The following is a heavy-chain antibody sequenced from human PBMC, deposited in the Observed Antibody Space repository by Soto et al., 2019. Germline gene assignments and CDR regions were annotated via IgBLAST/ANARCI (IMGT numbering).Heavy chain of an antibody. D-gene: IGHD1-1*01. Sequence: EVQLVESGGGLVQPGGSLRRSCEASGFTFSNFGINWVRQAPGKGLEWVSHISSSSTTIYYAESVKGRFTSSRDNAKNPLHLQISRLGGEDTAVYYCANSFITTIGTAAWGQGTLVTVSS. CDR2: ISSSSTTI. V-gene: IGHV3-48*01. CDR3: ANSFITTIGTAA. CDR1: GFTFSNFG. J-gene: IGHJ4*02.